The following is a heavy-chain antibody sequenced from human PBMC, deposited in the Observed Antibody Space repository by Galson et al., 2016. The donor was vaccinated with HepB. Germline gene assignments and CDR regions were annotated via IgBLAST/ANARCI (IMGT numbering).Heavy chain of an antibody. V-gene: IGHV5-51*01. CDR3: SRLFYFDRINFFALDV. CDR2: IHPGDSET. CDR1: GYGFTNSW. D-gene: IGHD2/OR15-2a*01. Sequence: GAEVKKPGESLKISCKGSGYGFTNSWIAWVRQMPGQGLEWMGLIHPGDSETKYSPSFQGQVTFSGGKSISTVYLQWRSLRASDTAMYYCSRLFYFDRINFFALDVWGQGTTVTVSS. J-gene: IGHJ6*02.